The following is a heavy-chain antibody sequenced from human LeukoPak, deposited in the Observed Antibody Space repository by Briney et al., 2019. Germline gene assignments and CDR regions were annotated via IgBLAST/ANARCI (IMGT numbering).Heavy chain of an antibody. CDR3: ARLYSTGPFDY. Sequence: SETLSLTCTVSGGSISSYYWSWIRQPPGKGLEWIGYIYYSGSTNYNPSLKSRVTISVDTSKDQFSLKLSSVTAADTAVYYCARLYSTGPFDYWGQGTLVTVSS. V-gene: IGHV4-59*12. CDR1: GGSISSYY. J-gene: IGHJ4*02. CDR2: IYYSGST. D-gene: IGHD6-25*01.